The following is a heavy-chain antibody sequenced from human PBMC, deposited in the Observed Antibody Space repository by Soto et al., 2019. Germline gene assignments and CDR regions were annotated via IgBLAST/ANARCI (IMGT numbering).Heavy chain of an antibody. Sequence: LSLTCTVSGGSISSGGYYRSWIRQHTGKGLEWIGYIYCSGRTYYNPSRKSRVTISVDTSKNQFSLKLSSVTAADTAVYYCARDLGVAAAGTSYYGMDVCGQGPTVTVSS. D-gene: IGHD6-13*01. CDR3: ARDLGVAAAGTSYYGMDV. CDR2: IYCSGRT. V-gene: IGHV4-31*03. J-gene: IGHJ6*02. CDR1: GGSISSGGYY.